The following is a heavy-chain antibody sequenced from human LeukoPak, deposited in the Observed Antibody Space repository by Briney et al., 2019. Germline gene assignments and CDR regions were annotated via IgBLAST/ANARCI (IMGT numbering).Heavy chain of an antibody. J-gene: IGHJ6*02. CDR3: ARELEKGYRFLEWLSSNYGMDV. CDR2: INHSGST. D-gene: IGHD3-3*01. CDR1: GGSFSGYY. V-gene: IGHV4-34*01. Sequence: SETLSLTCAVYGGSFSGYYWSWIRQPPGKGLEWIGEINHSGSTNYNPSLKSRVTISVDTSKNQFSLKLSSVTAADTAVYYCARELEKGYRFLEWLSSNYGMDVWGQGTTVTVSS.